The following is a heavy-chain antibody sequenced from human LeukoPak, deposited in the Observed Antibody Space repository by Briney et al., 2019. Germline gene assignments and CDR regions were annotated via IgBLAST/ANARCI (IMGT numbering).Heavy chain of an antibody. Sequence: GGSLRLSCVASGFAFSRSWMSWVRQAPGKGLEWVGNIQPDGSEQYPVDSVEGRFTISRDNSRNSLFLQMSSLRVEDTAVYYCASQSFARFDPWGQGTLVTVSS. D-gene: IGHD3-16*01. CDR2: IQPDGSEQ. CDR1: GFAFSRSW. V-gene: IGHV3-7*01. J-gene: IGHJ5*02. CDR3: ASQSFARFDP.